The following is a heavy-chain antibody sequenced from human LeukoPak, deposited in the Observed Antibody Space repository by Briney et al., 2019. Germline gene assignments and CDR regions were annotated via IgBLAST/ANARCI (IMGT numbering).Heavy chain of an antibody. J-gene: IGHJ5*02. CDR1: GYSFTSYG. V-gene: IGHV1-18*01. CDR3: ARVRRAAITWFDP. Sequence: GASVKVSSKASGYSFTSYGISWVRQAPGQGLEWMGWISAYNGNTNYAQKLQGRVTMTTDTSTSTAYMELRSLRSDDTAVYYCARVRRAAITWFDPWGQGTLVTVSS. CDR2: ISAYNGNT. D-gene: IGHD2-2*01.